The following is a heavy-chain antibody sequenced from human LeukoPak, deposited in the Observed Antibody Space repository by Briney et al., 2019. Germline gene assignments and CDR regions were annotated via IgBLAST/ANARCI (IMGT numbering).Heavy chain of an antibody. V-gene: IGHV3-7*01. D-gene: IGHD3-9*01. Sequence: PGGSLRLSCAASGFTFSSYWMSWVRQAPGKGLEWVANIKQDGSAKYYVDSVKGRFTISRDNAKNSLYLQMNTLRAEDTAVYYCARILTGYDAFDCWGQGTLVTVSS. J-gene: IGHJ4*02. CDR1: GFTFSSYW. CDR2: IKQDGSAK. CDR3: ARILTGYDAFDC.